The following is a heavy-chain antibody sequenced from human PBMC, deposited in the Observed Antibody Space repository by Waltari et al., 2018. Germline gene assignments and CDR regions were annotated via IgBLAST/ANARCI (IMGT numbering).Heavy chain of an antibody. J-gene: IGHJ3*02. V-gene: IGHV4-4*02. CDR1: GGSLSSSNW. D-gene: IGHD3-3*01. CDR2: LYHSGST. Sequence: QVQLQESGQGLVKPSGTLSLTCAVSGGSLSSSNWWSWVRQPPGKGLEWIGELYHSGSTNYNPSFKSRVTISVDKSKNQFSMKLSSVTAADTAVYYCARDGTYYDFWSGTEEGAFDIWGQGTMVTVSS. CDR3: ARDGTYYDFWSGTEEGAFDI.